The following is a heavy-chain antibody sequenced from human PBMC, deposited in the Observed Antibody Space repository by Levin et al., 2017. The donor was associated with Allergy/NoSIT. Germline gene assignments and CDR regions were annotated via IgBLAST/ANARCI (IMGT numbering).Heavy chain of an antibody. D-gene: IGHD6-13*01. J-gene: IGHJ6*02. CDR1: GYTFTSYG. V-gene: IGHV1-18*01. CDR3: ARSPRSWYFPVMNYYYYGMDV. CDR2: ISAYNGNT. Sequence: ASVKVSCKASGYTFTSYGISWVRQAPGQGLEWMGWISAYNGNTNYAQKLQGRVTMTTDTSTSTAYMELRSLRSDDTAVYYCARSPRSWYFPVMNYYYYGMDVWGQGTTVTVSS.